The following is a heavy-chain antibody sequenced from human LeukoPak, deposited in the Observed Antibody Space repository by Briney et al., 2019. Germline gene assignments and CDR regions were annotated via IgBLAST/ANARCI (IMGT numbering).Heavy chain of an antibody. CDR2: IYYSGST. CDR3: ARRTTVTTFLSG. CDR1: GGSISSYY. Sequence: KPSETLSLTCTVSGGSISSYYWSWIRQPPGKGLEWIGYIYYSGSTNYNPSLKSRVTISVDTSKNQFSLKLSSVTAADTAVYYCARRTTVTTFLSGWGQGTLVTVSS. V-gene: IGHV4-59*12. D-gene: IGHD4-11*01. J-gene: IGHJ4*02.